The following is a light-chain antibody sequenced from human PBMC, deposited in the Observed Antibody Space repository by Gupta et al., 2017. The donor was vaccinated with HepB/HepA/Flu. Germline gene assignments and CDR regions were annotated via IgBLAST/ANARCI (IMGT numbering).Light chain of an antibody. CDR2: LEGSGTY. V-gene: IGLV4-60*03. Sequence: HPVVTQSSSASASLGSSFKVTCTLSSGHSTSIIAWHQQPPGKAPRFLMKLEGSGTYSRGSGVPDRFSGSSSGAHRYLTISNLSSEDAADYFCETWDSNFRVFGGGTKVSVL. CDR3: ETWDSNFRV. J-gene: IGLJ3*02. CDR1: SGHSTSI.